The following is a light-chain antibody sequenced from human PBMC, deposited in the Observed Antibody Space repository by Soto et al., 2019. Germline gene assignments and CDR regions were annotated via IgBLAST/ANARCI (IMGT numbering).Light chain of an antibody. Sequence: EIVLTQSPGTLSLSPGERATLSCRASQGVSSRYLAWYQQKPGQAPRLLMFGASSRATGIPDRFSGSGSGTDFTLTISRLEPEDFAVYYCQQYGSSPRTFGQGTKVDIK. CDR3: QQYGSSPRT. J-gene: IGKJ1*01. V-gene: IGKV3-20*01. CDR2: GAS. CDR1: QGVSSRY.